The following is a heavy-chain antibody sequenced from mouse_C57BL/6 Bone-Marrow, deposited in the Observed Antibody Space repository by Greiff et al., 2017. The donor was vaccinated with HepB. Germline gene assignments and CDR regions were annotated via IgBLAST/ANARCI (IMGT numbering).Heavy chain of an antibody. Sequence: DVQLVESEGGLVQPGSSMKLSCTASGFTFSDYYMAWARQVPEKGLEWVAKINYDGSSTYYLDSLKSRFIISRDNSKNILDLQMSSLTSEDTATYYWARARLTGTICYFDVWGTGTTVTVSS. J-gene: IGHJ1*03. CDR2: INYDGSST. CDR1: GFTFSDYY. V-gene: IGHV5-16*01. D-gene: IGHD4-1*01. CDR3: ARARLTGTICYFDV.